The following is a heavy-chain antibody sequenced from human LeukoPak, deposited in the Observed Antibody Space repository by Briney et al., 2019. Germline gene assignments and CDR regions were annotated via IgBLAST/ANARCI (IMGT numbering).Heavy chain of an antibody. Sequence: SETLSLTCTVSGGSISSSSYYWGWIRQPPGKGLEWIGSLYYSGSTYYNPSLKSRVTMSVDTSKNQFSLKLSSVTAADTAVYYCASALKYDILTGRTSYYFDYWGQGTLVTVSP. D-gene: IGHD3-9*01. V-gene: IGHV4-39*01. CDR3: ASALKYDILTGRTSYYFDY. CDR2: LYYSGST. CDR1: GGSISSSSYY. J-gene: IGHJ4*02.